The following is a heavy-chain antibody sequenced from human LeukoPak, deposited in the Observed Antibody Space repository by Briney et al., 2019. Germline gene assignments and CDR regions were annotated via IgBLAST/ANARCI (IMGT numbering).Heavy chain of an antibody. CDR1: GFTFGDYV. CDR2: IRSKTCGGTT. V-gene: IGHV3-49*04. D-gene: IGHD3-22*01. Sequence: GGSLRLSCTASGFTFGDYVMSWVRQAPGKGLEWVGFIRSKTCGGTTEYAASVKGRFTISRDDSKSIAYLQMNSLKTEDTAVYYCTRAYYSDSSGYQPYHFDYWGQGTLVTVSS. J-gene: IGHJ4*02. CDR3: TRAYYSDSSGYQPYHFDY.